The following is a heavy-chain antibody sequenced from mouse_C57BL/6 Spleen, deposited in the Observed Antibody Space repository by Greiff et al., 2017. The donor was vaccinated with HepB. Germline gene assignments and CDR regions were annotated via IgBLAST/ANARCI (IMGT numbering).Heavy chain of an antibody. V-gene: IGHV1-74*01. CDR3: AIKGIHTVVAKASDY. J-gene: IGHJ2*01. Sequence: VQLQQPGAELVKPGASVKVSCKASGYTFTSYWMHWVKQRPGQGLEWTGRIHPSDSDTNYNQKFKGKATLTVDNSSSTAYMQLSSLTSEDSAVYYCAIKGIHTVVAKASDYWGQGTTLTVSS. D-gene: IGHD1-1*01. CDR2: IHPSDSDT. CDR1: GYTFTSYW.